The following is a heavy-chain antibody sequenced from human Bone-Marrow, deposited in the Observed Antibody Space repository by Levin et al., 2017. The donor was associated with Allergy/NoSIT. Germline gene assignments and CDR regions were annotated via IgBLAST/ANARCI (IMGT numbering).Heavy chain of an antibody. CDR3: AGVLQYYYYCMDV. D-gene: IGHD5-24*01. J-gene: IGHJ6*03. Sequence: SETLSLTCTVSGVSITSGNYYWSWIRQPAGMGLEWIGHIYTSGNTNYNPSLKSRVTISVDTSKNQFSLKLRSVTAADTAVYYCAGVLQYYYYCMDVWGKGTTVTVSS. CDR2: IYTSGNT. V-gene: IGHV4-61*09. CDR1: GVSITSGNYY.